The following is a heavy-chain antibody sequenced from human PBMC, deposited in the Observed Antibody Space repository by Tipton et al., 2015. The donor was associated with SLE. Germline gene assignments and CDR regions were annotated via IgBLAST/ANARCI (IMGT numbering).Heavy chain of an antibody. Sequence: GLVKPSETLSLTCTVSGFSISSGYYWGWIRQPLGKGLEWIGVIYHSGSTFYNPSLKSRVTMSVDTSKTQFSLRLSSVTAADTAVYYCARDLTYYYGSGFDYWGQGTLVTVSS. CDR2: IYHSGST. J-gene: IGHJ4*02. CDR3: ARDLTYYYGSGFDY. D-gene: IGHD3-10*01. CDR1: GFSISSGYY. V-gene: IGHV4-38-2*02.